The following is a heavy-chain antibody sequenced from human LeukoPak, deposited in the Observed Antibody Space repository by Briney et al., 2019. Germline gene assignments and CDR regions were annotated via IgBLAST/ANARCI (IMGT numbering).Heavy chain of an antibody. V-gene: IGHV3-48*04. CDR3: ARDFFYDILTGYYNAIDY. CDR1: GFTFSSYS. Sequence: GGSLRLSCAASGFTFSSYSMNWVRQAPGKGLEWVSYISSSSSTIYYADSVKGRFTISRDNAKNSLYLQMNSLRAEDTAVYYCARDFFYDILTGYYNAIDYWGQGTLVTVSS. D-gene: IGHD3-9*01. J-gene: IGHJ4*02. CDR2: ISSSSSTI.